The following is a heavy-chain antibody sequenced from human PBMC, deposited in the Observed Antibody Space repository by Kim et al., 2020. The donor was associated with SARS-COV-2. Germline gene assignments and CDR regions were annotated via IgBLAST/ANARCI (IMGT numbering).Heavy chain of an antibody. J-gene: IGHJ4*02. D-gene: IGHD3-9*01. CDR1: GGSISSSNW. Sequence: SETLSLTCAVSGGSISSSNWWSWVRQPPGKGLEWIGEIYHSGSTNYNPSLKSRVTISVDKSKNQFSLKLSSVTAADTAVYYCARGNDILTGYSHFDYWGQGTLVTVSS. V-gene: IGHV4-4*02. CDR3: ARGNDILTGYSHFDY. CDR2: IYHSGST.